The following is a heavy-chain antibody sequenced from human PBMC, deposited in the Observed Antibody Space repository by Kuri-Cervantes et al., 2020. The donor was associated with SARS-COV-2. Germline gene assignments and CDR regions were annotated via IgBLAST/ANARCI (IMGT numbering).Heavy chain of an antibody. Sequence: ASVKVSCKASGYTFTGYYMHWVRQAPGQGLEWMGWINPNSSGTNYAQKFQGWVTMTRDTFISTAYMELSRLRSEDTAVYYCARVEEYGDSYYYYYGMDVWGQGTTVTVSS. D-gene: IGHD4-17*01. CDR2: INPNSSGT. J-gene: IGHJ6*02. V-gene: IGHV1-2*04. CDR1: GYTFTGYY. CDR3: ARVEEYGDSYYYYYGMDV.